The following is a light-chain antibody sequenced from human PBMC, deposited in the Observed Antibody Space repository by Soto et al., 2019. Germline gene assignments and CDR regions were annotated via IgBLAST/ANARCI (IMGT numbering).Light chain of an antibody. CDR3: QQTYCPPLT. CDR2: DAS. V-gene: IGKV1-39*01. CDR1: HSISSC. J-gene: IGKJ4*02. Sequence: IRVTQSPATLCVYKGERDTNTCRASHSISSCLAWYQQTPGKAPKLLIYDASSLKSGLPSRFSGSGCGTDFTIIISILQPEDVVTYCCQQTYCPPLTFGGGTKVDI.